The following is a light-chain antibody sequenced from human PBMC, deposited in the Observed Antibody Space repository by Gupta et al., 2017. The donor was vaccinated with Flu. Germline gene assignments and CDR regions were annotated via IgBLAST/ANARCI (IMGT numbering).Light chain of an antibody. CDR2: EAS. V-gene: IGKV1-5*03. Sequence: PSTLSASVGERVTITCLASHSVNNWLAWYHQQPGKAPKLLIQEASRLESGIPSTFSGSGSRTEFTLTISSVHPDDFATYYCQQDKTYPITFGQGTRLEVK. CDR1: HSVNNW. CDR3: QQDKTYPIT. J-gene: IGKJ5*01.